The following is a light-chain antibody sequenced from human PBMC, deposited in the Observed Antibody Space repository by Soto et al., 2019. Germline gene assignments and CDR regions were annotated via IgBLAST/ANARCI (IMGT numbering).Light chain of an antibody. CDR1: QSVSSTY. J-gene: IGKJ1*01. V-gene: IGKV3-20*01. CDR2: GAS. CDR3: QQYGFSPRT. Sequence: EVVLTQSPGTLSLSPGERATLSCRASQSVSSTYLAWYQHKPGQAPRLLIYGASSRATGISDRFSGSGSGTDFTLNISRLEPEEFAVYSGQQYGFSPRTFGHGTKVEIK.